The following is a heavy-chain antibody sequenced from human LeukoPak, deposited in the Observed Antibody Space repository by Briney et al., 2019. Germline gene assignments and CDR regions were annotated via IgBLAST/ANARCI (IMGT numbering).Heavy chain of an antibody. CDR1: GFTFSSYE. Sequence: PGGSLRLSCAASGFTFSSYEMNWVRQAPGKGLEWVSYISSSGSTIYYADSVKGRFTISRDNAKNSLYVQMNSLRAEDTAVYYCAREIPGAFGVVNGLDVWGQGTTVTVSS. CDR3: AREIPGAFGVVNGLDV. J-gene: IGHJ6*02. D-gene: IGHD3-3*01. CDR2: ISSSGSTI. V-gene: IGHV3-48*03.